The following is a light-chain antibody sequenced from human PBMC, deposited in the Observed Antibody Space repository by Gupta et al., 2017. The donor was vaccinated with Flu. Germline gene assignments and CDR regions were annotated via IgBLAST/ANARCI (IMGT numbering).Light chain of an antibody. CDR3: SSYTSSSTRV. Sequence: QSPLTQPASVSGSPGQSITISCTGPSSDVGGYNYVSWYQQHPGKAPKLMIYEVSNRPSGVSNRFSGSKSGNTASLTISGLQAEDEADYYCSSYTSSSTRVFGTGTKVTVL. J-gene: IGLJ1*01. CDR1: SSDVGGYNY. CDR2: EVS. V-gene: IGLV2-14*01.